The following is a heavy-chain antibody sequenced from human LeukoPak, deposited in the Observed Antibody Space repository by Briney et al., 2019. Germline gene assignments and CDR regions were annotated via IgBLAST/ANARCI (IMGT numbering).Heavy chain of an antibody. D-gene: IGHD3-3*01. CDR3: AGNLDFWSGYSGADAFDI. J-gene: IGHJ3*02. V-gene: IGHV3-23*01. CDR1: GFTFSSYA. Sequence: PGGSLRLSCAASGFTFSSYAMSWVRQAPGKGLEWVSAISGSGGSTYYADSVKGRFTISRDNSKNTLYLQMNSLRAEDTAVYYCAGNLDFWSGYSGADAFDIWGQGTMVTVSS. CDR2: ISGSGGST.